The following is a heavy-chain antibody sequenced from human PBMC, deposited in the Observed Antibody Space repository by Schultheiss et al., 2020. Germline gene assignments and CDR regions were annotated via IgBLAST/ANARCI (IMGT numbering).Heavy chain of an antibody. Sequence: GESLKISCKGSGYNFTSFWIAWVRQMPGKGLEWMGIIYPGDSDTRYSPSFQGRVTISADKSISTAYLQWSSLKASDTAMYYCARLAVGGTLNWFDPWGQGTLVTVSS. V-gene: IGHV5-51*01. J-gene: IGHJ5*02. CDR1: GYNFTSFW. CDR3: ARLAVGGTLNWFDP. D-gene: IGHD1-26*01. CDR2: IYPGDSDT.